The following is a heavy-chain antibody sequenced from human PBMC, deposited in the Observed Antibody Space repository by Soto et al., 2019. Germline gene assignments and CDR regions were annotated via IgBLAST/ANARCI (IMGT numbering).Heavy chain of an antibody. J-gene: IGHJ6*02. CDR2: ISYDGSNK. CDR1: GFTFSSYG. D-gene: IGHD6-6*01. CDR3: AKDSRYSSSSFYYYYYYGMDV. V-gene: IGHV3-30*18. Sequence: GGSLRLSCAASGFTFSSYGMHWVRQAPGKGLEWVAVISYDGSNKYYADSVKGRFTISRDNSKNTLYLQMNSLRAEDTAVYYCAKDSRYSSSSFYYYYYYGMDVWGQGTTVTVSS.